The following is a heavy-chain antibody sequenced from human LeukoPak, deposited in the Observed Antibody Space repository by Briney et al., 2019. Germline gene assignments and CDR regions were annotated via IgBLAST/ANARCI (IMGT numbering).Heavy chain of an antibody. CDR3: ARAYYYDSSGYYYGYYFDY. CDR2: INHSGST. Sequence: SETLSLTCAVYGGSFSGYYWSWIRQPPEKGLEWIGEINHSGSTNYNPSLKSRVTISVDTSKNQFSLKLSSVTAADTAVYYCARAYYYDSSGYYYGYYFDYWGQGTLVTVSS. CDR1: GGSFSGYY. D-gene: IGHD3-22*01. J-gene: IGHJ4*02. V-gene: IGHV4-34*01.